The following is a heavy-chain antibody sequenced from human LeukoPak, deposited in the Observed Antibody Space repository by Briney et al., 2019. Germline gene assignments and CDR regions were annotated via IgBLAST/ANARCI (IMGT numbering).Heavy chain of an antibody. CDR3: AREPFADYDSSGNLPSPFDY. J-gene: IGHJ4*02. CDR2: INPSGGST. CDR1: GYTSTGYY. V-gene: IGHV1-46*01. D-gene: IGHD3-22*01. Sequence: ASVKVSCKASGYTSTGYYMHWVRQAPGQGLEWMGIINPSGGSTNYAQKFQGRVTMTRDMSTSTVYMELSSVRSEDTAVYYCAREPFADYDSSGNLPSPFDYWGQGTLVTVSS.